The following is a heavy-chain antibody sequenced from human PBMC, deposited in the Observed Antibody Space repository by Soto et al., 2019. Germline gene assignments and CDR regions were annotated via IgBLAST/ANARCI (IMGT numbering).Heavy chain of an antibody. CDR2: ISYTGGS. CDR1: GDSVRSHY. CDR3: GRAVDSAMVDNWIDP. D-gene: IGHD5-18*01. V-gene: IGHV4-59*02. J-gene: IGHJ5*02. Sequence: QVQLQESGPGLVKPSETLSLTCAVSGDSVRSHYWSWIRQPPGKGLEWIGYISYTGGSNYNPALEGRVTISLDTSKSQFSPTLTSLTAADTAVYYCGRAVDSAMVDNWIDPRGQGTLVTVSS.